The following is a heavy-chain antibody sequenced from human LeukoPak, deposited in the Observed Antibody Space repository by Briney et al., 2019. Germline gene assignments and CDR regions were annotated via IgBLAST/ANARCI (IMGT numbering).Heavy chain of an antibody. J-gene: IGHJ5*01. CDR1: GGSFSGYY. V-gene: IGHV4-34*01. D-gene: IGHD6-13*01. CDR2: INHSGST. Sequence: PSETLSLTCAVYGGSFSGYYWSWIRQPPGKGLEWIGEINHSGSTYYNPSLKSRVTISVDRSKNQFSLKLSSVTAADTAVYYCARGQGSSSWFDYWGQGTLVTVSS. CDR3: ARGQGSSSWFDY.